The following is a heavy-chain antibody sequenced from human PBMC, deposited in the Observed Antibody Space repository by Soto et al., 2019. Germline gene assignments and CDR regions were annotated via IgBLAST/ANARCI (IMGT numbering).Heavy chain of an antibody. D-gene: IGHD1-20*01. CDR2: IYYSGST. CDR1: GGSISSGDDF. J-gene: IGHJ6*02. CDR3: ARDRAKWKDYYYYGMDV. Sequence: SETLSLTCTVSGGSISSGDDFWTWIRQPPGKGLEWIGYIYYSGSTYYNPSLKSRLTMSVDTSKNQFSLKLSSVTAADTAVYYCARDRAKWKDYYYYGMDVWGQGTTVTV. V-gene: IGHV4-30-4*01.